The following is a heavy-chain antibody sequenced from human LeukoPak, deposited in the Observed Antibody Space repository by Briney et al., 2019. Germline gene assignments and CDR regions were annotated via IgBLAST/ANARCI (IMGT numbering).Heavy chain of an antibody. Sequence: PSGTLSLTCAVSGGSISSSNWWSWVRQPPGKGLEWIGEIYHSGSTNYNPSLKSQVTISVDKSKNQFSLKLSSVTAADTAVYYCARVNIVVVPAAIEDRYYYGMDVWGQGTTVTVSS. CDR1: GGSISSSNW. CDR2: IYHSGST. D-gene: IGHD2-2*01. CDR3: ARVNIVVVPAAIEDRYYYGMDV. J-gene: IGHJ6*02. V-gene: IGHV4-4*02.